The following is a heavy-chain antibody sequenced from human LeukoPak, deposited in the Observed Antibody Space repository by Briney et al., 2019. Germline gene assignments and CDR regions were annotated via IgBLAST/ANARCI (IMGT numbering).Heavy chain of an antibody. Sequence: GGSLRLSCAASGFTFSSYWMHRVRQAPGKGLVWVSRISSDGITTNYADSVKGRFTISRDNAKNTLDLQMNSLRAEDTAVYYCARDDFHGFDYWGQGTLVTVSS. J-gene: IGHJ4*02. CDR1: GFTFSSYW. V-gene: IGHV3-74*01. CDR2: ISSDGITT. CDR3: ARDDFHGFDY. D-gene: IGHD2-21*02.